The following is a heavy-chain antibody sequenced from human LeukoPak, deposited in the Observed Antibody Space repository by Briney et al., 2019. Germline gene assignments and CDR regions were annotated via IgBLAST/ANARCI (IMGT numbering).Heavy chain of an antibody. CDR1: GGSISSGDYY. CDR3: ASLHDTSGYLVGFHI. J-gene: IGHJ3*02. Sequence: PSETLSLTCTVSGGSISSGDYYWSWVRQPPGKGLEWIGYIYYSGTTYYNPSLKSRATISVDTSKNEFSLKLSSVTAADTAVYYCASLHDTSGYLVGFHIWGQGTMVTVFS. D-gene: IGHD3-22*01. V-gene: IGHV4-30-4*01. CDR2: IYYSGTT.